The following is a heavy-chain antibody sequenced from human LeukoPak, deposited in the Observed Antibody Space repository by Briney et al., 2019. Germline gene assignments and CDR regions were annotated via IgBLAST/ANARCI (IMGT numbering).Heavy chain of an antibody. D-gene: IGHD3-16*01. V-gene: IGHV4-4*07. CDR2: IYASGNT. J-gene: IGHJ2*01. CDR1: GVSISSYY. Sequence: SETLSLTCTVSGVSISSYYWSWVRQPAGKGLEWIGRIYASGNTNYNPSLKGRVTMTVDTSKNQFSLNLSSVTAADTAVYYCARDRTYHEARPTYWFFDLWGRGTLVTVSS. CDR3: ARDRTYHEARPTYWFFDL.